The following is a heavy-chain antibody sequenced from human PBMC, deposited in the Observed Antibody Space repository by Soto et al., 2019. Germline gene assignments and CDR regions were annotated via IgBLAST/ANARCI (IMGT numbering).Heavy chain of an antibody. V-gene: IGHV4-39*01. CDR3: ARRGAAAGDYYYYYGMDV. D-gene: IGHD6-13*01. CDR2: IYYSGST. J-gene: IGHJ6*02. CDR1: GGSISSSSYY. Sequence: SETLSLTCTVSGGSISSSSYYWGWIRQPPGKGLEWIGSIYYSGSTYYNPSLKSRVTISVDTSKNQFSLKLSSVTAADTAVYYCARRGAAAGDYYYYYGMDVWGQGTTVTVSS.